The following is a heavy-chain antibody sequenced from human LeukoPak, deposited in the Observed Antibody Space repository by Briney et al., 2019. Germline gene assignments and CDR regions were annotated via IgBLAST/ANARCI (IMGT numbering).Heavy chain of an antibody. D-gene: IGHD6-13*01. CDR2: INPNSGGA. J-gene: IGHJ4*02. V-gene: IGHV1-2*02. CDR3: ARGGGIAAAIDY. Sequence: ASVKVSCKVSGYTLTELSMHWVRQAPGQGLEWMGWINPNSGGANYAQKFQGRVTMTRDTSISTAYMELSRLRSDDTAVYYCARGGGIAAAIDYWGQGTLVTVSS. CDR1: GYTLTELS.